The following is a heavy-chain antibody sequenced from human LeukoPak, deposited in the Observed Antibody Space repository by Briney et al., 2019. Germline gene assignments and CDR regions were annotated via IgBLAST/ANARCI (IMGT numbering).Heavy chain of an antibody. V-gene: IGHV4-31*03. CDR1: GGSISSGGYY. CDR3: ARDLEVVNPYAFDI. J-gene: IGHJ3*02. CDR2: IYYSGST. Sequence: SETLSLTCTVSGGSISSGGYYWSWIRQHPGKGLEWIGYIYYSGSTYYNPSLKSRVTISVDTSKNQFSLKLSSVTAADTAVYYCARDLEVVNPYAFDIWGQGTMVTVSS. D-gene: IGHD3-22*01.